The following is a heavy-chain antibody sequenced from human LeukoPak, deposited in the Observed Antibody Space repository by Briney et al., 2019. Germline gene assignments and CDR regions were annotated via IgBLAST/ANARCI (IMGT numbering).Heavy chain of an antibody. J-gene: IGHJ4*02. V-gene: IGHV3-23*01. Sequence: GGSLRLSCAASGFTFSSYGMNWVRQAPGKGLEWVSAISASGDNTYYADSVKGRFTISRDNSENTLYLQMSSLRAEDTAVYYCAKELGVYKPFDYWGQGTLVTVSS. D-gene: IGHD5/OR15-5a*01. CDR2: ISASGDNT. CDR3: AKELGVYKPFDY. CDR1: GFTFSSYG.